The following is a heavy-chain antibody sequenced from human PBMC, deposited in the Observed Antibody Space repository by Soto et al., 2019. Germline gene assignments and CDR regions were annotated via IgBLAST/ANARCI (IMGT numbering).Heavy chain of an antibody. V-gene: IGHV1-18*01. D-gene: IGHD3-16*01. CDR2: ISPYNDHT. Sequence: QVQLAQSAGEVKKPGASVKVSCKATGYTFIRYGIAWVRQAPGQGFEWMGWISPYNDHTVYAQKFQGRVTMTADTSTRTVYENVRGLKSDDTAVYYCARGGYYDNSWGKLSHYGLDVWGQGASVSVSS. CDR3: ARGGYYDNSWGKLSHYGLDV. CDR1: GYTFIRYG. J-gene: IGHJ6*02.